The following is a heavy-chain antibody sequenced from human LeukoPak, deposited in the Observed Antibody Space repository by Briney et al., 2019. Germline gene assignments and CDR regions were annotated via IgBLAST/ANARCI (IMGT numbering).Heavy chain of an antibody. D-gene: IGHD5-12*01. CDR2: IFHTGTT. J-gene: IGHJ4*02. CDR1: GGSISSSNW. Sequence: PSETLSLTCAVSGGSISSSNWWSWVRQPPGKGLEWIGRIFHTGTTDYKTSLKGRVTISVDTSKNQFSLKLSSVTAADTAVYYCARHVVATKTYYFDYWGQGTLVTVSS. CDR3: ARHVVATKTYYFDY. V-gene: IGHV4-4*02.